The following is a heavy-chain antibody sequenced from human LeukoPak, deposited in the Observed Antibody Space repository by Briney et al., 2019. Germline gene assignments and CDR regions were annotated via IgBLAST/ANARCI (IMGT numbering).Heavy chain of an antibody. CDR3: AKDAAGSSSWANY. CDR2: IWYDGSNK. V-gene: IGHV3-33*06. J-gene: IGHJ4*02. CDR1: GFTFSSFG. D-gene: IGHD6-13*01. Sequence: PGGSLRLSCAASGFTFSSFGMHWVRQAPGKGLEWVAAIWYDGSNKYYADSVKGRFTISRDNSKNTLSLQMNSLRAEDTAVYYCAKDAAGSSSWANYWGQGALVTVSS.